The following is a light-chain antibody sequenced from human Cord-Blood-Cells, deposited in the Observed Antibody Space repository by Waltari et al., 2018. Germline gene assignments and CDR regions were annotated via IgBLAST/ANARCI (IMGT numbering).Light chain of an antibody. J-gene: IGLJ3*02. CDR1: SSDVGSYNR. Sequence: QSALTQPPSVSGSPGQSVTISCTGTSSDVGSYNRVSWYQQPPGTAPKLRIYEVSNRPSGVPDRFSGSKSGNTASRTISGLQAEDEADYYCSSYTSSSTWVFGGGTKLTVL. CDR3: SSYTSSSTWV. V-gene: IGLV2-18*02. CDR2: EVS.